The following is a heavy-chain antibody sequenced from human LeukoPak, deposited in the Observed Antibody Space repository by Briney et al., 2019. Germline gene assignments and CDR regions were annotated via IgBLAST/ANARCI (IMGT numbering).Heavy chain of an antibody. CDR1: GGSLNNYY. Sequence: SETLSLTCTVSGGSLNNYYWTWIRQPPGKGPEWIGYVYYSGGTNYNPSLTSRVTISVDTSKNQFSLKLTAVTAADTAVYYCASDRGYSYDLDFWGQGTLVTVSS. J-gene: IGHJ4*02. CDR3: ASDRGYSYDLDF. D-gene: IGHD5-18*01. V-gene: IGHV4-59*01. CDR2: VYYSGGT.